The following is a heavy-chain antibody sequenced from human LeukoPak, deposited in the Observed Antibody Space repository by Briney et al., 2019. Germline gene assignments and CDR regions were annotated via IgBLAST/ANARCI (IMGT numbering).Heavy chain of an antibody. J-gene: IGHJ4*02. CDR2: IYSGGST. D-gene: IGHD3-22*01. CDR3: ARALPDYYYDSSGYYQYYFDY. CDR1: GFTVSSNY. V-gene: IGHV3-53*01. Sequence: GGSLRLSCAASGFTVSSNYMSWVRQAPGKGLEWVSVIYSGGSTYYADSVKGRFTISRDNSNNTLYLQMTSLRAEDTAVYYCARALPDYYYDSSGYYQYYFDYWGQGTLVTVSS.